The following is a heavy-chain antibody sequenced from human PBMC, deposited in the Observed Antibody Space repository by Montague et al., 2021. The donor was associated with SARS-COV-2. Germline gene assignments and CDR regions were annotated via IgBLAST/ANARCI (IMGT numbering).Heavy chain of an antibody. J-gene: IGHJ4*02. CDR2: TYYRSRWPN. CDR3: ARERWAVGVSFDY. D-gene: IGHD1-26*01. Sequence: CAISGDSVSSNSATWHWIRQSPSRGLKWLGRTYYRSRWPNDYAVSVRSRIIINPDTSTNQFSLQLSSVTPEDTAVYFCARERWAVGVSFDYWGKGTLVTVSS. CDR1: GDSVSSNSAT. V-gene: IGHV6-1*01.